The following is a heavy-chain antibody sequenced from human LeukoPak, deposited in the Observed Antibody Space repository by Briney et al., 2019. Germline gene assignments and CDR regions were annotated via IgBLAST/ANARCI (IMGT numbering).Heavy chain of an antibody. CDR1: GGSISSYVHY. J-gene: IGHJ3*02. CDR2: VFHSGST. V-gene: IGHV4-39*07. Sequence: PSETLSLTCTVSGGSISSYVHYWAWIRQPPGKGLEWIGHVFHSGSTSYNLSFKSRLTISVDTSKNQFSLTLRSVTAADTAVYYCARDQMDPRSGAFDIWGPGTMVTVSS. D-gene: IGHD2-2*03. CDR3: ARDQMDPRSGAFDI.